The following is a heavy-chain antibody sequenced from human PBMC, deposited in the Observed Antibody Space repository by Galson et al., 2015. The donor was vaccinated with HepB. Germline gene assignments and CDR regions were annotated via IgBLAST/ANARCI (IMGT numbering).Heavy chain of an antibody. CDR2: TYYRSQWFT. CDR3: ARVRVYYNILTGYKNHYYFDY. J-gene: IGHJ4*02. Sequence: CAISGDSVSSNSATWNWIRQSPSRGLEWLGRTYYRSQWFTDYGVSVRSRITIDPDTSMNQFSLQLNSVTPEDTAVYYCARVRVYYNILTGYKNHYYFDYWGQGTLVSVSA. D-gene: IGHD3-9*01. CDR1: GDSVSSNSAT. V-gene: IGHV6-1*01.